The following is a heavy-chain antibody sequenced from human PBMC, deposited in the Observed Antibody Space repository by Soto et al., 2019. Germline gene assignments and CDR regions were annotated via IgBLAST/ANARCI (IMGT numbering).Heavy chain of an antibody. J-gene: IGHJ6*02. V-gene: IGHV4-4*07. Sequence: TETLAITCAVSGGSISGYYRTWVRQPAGKGLEWVGRIYSDGTTNYSPSLKSRVTMSLDTSKDQFSLHLNSVTAADTAVCYCSRFCCRNSRRYTRSMVVPDPGT. CDR2: IYSDGTT. CDR1: GGSISGYY. CDR3: SRFCCRNSRRYTRSMVV. D-gene: IGHD6-25*01.